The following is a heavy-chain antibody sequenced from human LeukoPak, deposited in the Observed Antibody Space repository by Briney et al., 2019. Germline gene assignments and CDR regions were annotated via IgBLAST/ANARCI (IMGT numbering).Heavy chain of an antibody. J-gene: IGHJ5*02. CDR1: GYTFTSYD. Sequence: ASVKVSCKASGYTFTSYDINWVRQATGQGLEWMGWMNPNSGNTGYAQKFQGRVTMTRNTSISTAYMELSSLRSEDTAVYYCARGPPGRFRKIAVAGSYWFDPWGQGTLVTVSS. V-gene: IGHV1-8*01. CDR2: MNPNSGNT. D-gene: IGHD6-19*01. CDR3: ARGPPGRFRKIAVAGSYWFDP.